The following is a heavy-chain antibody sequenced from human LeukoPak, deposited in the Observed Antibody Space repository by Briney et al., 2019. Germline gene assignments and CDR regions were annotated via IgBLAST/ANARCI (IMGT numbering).Heavy chain of an antibody. D-gene: IGHD3-10*01. Sequence: GGSLRLSCAASGFTFSSYEMNWVRQAPGKGLEWVSTIRASGGTTYYADSVKGRFTISRDNSKNTLYLQMNSLRAEDTAVYHCAKCVGSGSFCFFDYWGQGTLVTVSS. CDR1: GFTFSSYE. V-gene: IGHV3-23*01. CDR2: IRASGGTT. J-gene: IGHJ4*02. CDR3: AKCVGSGSFCFFDY.